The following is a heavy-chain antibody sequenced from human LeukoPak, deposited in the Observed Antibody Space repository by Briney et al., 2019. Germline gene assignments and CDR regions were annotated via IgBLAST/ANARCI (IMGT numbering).Heavy chain of an antibody. CDR2: IKSKTNGGTT. CDR3: TKFDYAAFEY. V-gene: IGHV3-15*01. D-gene: IGHD4-17*01. CDR1: GFTFSNAW. Sequence: GGSLRLSCVASGFTFSNAWMSWVRQAPGKGLEWVGRIKSKTNGGTTDYAAPVKGRFTISRDDSKNTLHLQMNSLKTEDTAVYYCTKFDYAAFEYWGQGTLVTVSS. J-gene: IGHJ4*02.